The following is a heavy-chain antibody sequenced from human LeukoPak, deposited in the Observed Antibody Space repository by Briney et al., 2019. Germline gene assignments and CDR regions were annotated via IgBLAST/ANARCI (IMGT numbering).Heavy chain of an antibody. CDR3: ARGTYSGYAWSYYYYYYYMDV. J-gene: IGHJ6*03. V-gene: IGHV1-69*13. Sequence: GASEKVSCKASGGSYSSYAISWVRQAPGQGLEWMGGIIPIFGTTNYAQKFQGRVTFTADESTSTAYMELRSLRSDDTAVYYCARGTYSGYAWSYYYYYYYMDVWGKGTTVTVSS. CDR1: GGSYSSYA. CDR2: IIPIFGTT. D-gene: IGHD5-12*01.